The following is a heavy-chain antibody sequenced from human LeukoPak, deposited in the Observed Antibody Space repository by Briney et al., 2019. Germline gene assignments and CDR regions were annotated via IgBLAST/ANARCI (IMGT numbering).Heavy chain of an antibody. J-gene: IGHJ3*02. V-gene: IGHV3-30-3*01. CDR2: ISYDGSNK. CDR1: GFTFSSYA. CDR3: ARDRPRRGYCSSTSCPDAFDI. Sequence: PGGSLRLSCAASGFTFSSYAMHWVRQAPGKGLEWVAVISYDGSNKYYADSVKGRFTISRDNSKNTLYLQMNSLRAEDTAVYYCARDRPRRGYCSSTSCPDAFDIWGQGTMVTVSS. D-gene: IGHD2-2*01.